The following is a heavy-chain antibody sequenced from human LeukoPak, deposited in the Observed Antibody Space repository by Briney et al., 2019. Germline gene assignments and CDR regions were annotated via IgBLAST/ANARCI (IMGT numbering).Heavy chain of an antibody. CDR2: INPNSGGT. V-gene: IGHV1-2*02. J-gene: IGHJ5*02. D-gene: IGHD6-13*01. CDR3: ARDMTPTIAAESRFDP. CDR1: GFIFTGYN. Sequence: GASVKVSCKTSGFIFTGYNIHWVRQAPGQGLEWMGWINPNSGGTYYTQHFQGRVSMTLDTSISTAYMELSSLRSDDTAVYYCARDMTPTIAAESRFDPWGQGTLITVSS.